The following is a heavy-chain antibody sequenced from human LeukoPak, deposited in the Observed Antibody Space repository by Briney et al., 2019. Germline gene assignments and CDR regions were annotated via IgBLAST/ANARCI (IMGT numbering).Heavy chain of an antibody. V-gene: IGHV3-48*01. D-gene: IGHD5-18*01. Sequence: PGGSLRLSCAASGFTFSYYRMNWVRQAPGKGLEWVSYISSSSTIIYYADSVKGRFTISRDNAKNSLCLQMNSLRAEDTAVYYCARDKSSDSYGSYYFDSWGQGTLVTVSS. CDR1: GFTFSYYR. CDR2: ISSSSTII. CDR3: ARDKSSDSYGSYYFDS. J-gene: IGHJ4*02.